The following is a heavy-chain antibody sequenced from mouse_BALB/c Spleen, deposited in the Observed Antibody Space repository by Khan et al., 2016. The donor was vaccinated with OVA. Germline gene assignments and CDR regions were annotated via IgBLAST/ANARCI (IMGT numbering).Heavy chain of an antibody. CDR1: GYIFTSYW. Sequence: QVQLKQSGTELVRPGASVKLSCKTSGYIFTSYWIHWVKQRSGQGLEWIARIYPGTGNTYYSEKFNDKASLTADKSSSTAYMHLSSLKSEDSAVYFCARREALYYFDYWGQGTTLTVSS. V-gene: IGHV1-76*01. J-gene: IGHJ2*01. D-gene: IGHD3-2*02. CDR2: IYPGTGNT. CDR3: ARREALYYFDY.